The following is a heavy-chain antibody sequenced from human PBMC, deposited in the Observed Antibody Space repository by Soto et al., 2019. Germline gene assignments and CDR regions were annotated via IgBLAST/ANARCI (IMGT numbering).Heavy chain of an antibody. D-gene: IGHD3-9*01. Sequence: SETLSLTCTVSGGSISPYYWSWIRQPPGKGLEWVGYIYYGGSTSYNPSLKSRVTISLETSKSQFSLRLSSVTAADTAVYYCARLKTYDILHKSDYWGQGSLVTVSS. CDR1: GGSISPYY. CDR2: IYYGGST. CDR3: ARLKTYDILHKSDY. J-gene: IGHJ4*02. V-gene: IGHV4-59*08.